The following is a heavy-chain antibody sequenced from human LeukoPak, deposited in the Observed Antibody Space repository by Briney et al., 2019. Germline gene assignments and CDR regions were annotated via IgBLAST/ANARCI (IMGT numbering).Heavy chain of an antibody. CDR1: GFTFSSYE. CDR2: ISSSDSTI. CDR3: ATDPSWFDY. V-gene: IGHV3-48*03. J-gene: IGHJ4*02. Sequence: SGGSLRLSCAASGFTFSSYEMHWVRQPPGKGLEWVSYISSSDSTIYYADSVKGRFTISRDNSKNTLYLQMNSLRAEDTAVYYCATDPSWFDYWGQGTLVTVSS. D-gene: IGHD2-2*01.